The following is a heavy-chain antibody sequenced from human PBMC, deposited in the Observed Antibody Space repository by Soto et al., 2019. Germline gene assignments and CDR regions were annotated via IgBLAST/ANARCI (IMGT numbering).Heavy chain of an antibody. D-gene: IGHD3-10*01. J-gene: IGHJ5*02. V-gene: IGHV4-39*01. CDR2: IYYSGST. CDR3: ARHSSVRGVVWFDP. CDR1: GGSISSSSYC. Sequence: QLQLQESGPGLVKPSETLSLTCTVSGGSISSSSYCWAWIRQPPGKGLEWIGSIYYSGSTYYNPSLKSRVTISVDRSRSQCALKVSTVTAEDTAVYYCARHSSVRGVVWFDPWGQGTLVTVSS.